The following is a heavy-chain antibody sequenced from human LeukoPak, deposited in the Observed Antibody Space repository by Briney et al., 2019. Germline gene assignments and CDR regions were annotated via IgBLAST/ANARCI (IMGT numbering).Heavy chain of an antibody. CDR2: IYPRDGST. D-gene: IGHD6-19*01. CDR1: GYTFTSNY. Sequence: ASVKVSCKASGYTFTSNYIHWVRQAPGQGLEWMGMIYPRDGSTSYAQKFQGRVTVTRDTSTSTVYMELSGLRSEDTAVYYCAKEDSSGWPYYFDYWGQGTLVTVSS. J-gene: IGHJ4*02. V-gene: IGHV1-46*01. CDR3: AKEDSSGWPYYFDY.